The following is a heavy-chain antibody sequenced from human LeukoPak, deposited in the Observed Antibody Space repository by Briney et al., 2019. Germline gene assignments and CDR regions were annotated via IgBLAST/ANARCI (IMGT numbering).Heavy chain of an antibody. D-gene: IGHD2-15*01. CDR3: AKDVEGYCSGGSCSYFDY. CDR1: GFTFSSYA. J-gene: IGHJ4*02. V-gene: IGHV3-23*01. Sequence: GGSLRLSCAASGFTFSSYAMSWVRQAPGKGLEWVAAISGSGGSTYYADSVKGRFTISRDNSKNTLYLQMNSLRAEDTAVYYCAKDVEGYCSGGSCSYFDYWGQGTLVTVSS. CDR2: ISGSGGST.